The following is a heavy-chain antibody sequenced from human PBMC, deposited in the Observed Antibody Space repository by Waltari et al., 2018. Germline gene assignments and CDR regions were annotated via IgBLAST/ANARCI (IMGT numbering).Heavy chain of an antibody. CDR3: ARGDYYDSSGYYYDYFDY. CDR1: GGTFSSYA. J-gene: IGHJ4*02. Sequence: QVQLVQSGAEVKKPGSSVKVSCTASGGTFSSYAISWVRQATAQGLEWMGGIIPIFGTANYAQKYQGRVTITADESTSTAYMELSSLRCEDTAVYYCARGDYYDSSGYYYDYFDYWGQGTLVTVSS. D-gene: IGHD3-22*01. CDR2: IIPIFGTA. V-gene: IGHV1-69*12.